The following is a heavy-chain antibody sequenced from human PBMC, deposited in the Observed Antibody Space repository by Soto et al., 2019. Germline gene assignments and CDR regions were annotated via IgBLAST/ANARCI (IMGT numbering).Heavy chain of an antibody. J-gene: IGHJ4*02. Sequence: HPGGSLRLSCTASGFTFSSYAMSWVRQAPGKGLEWVSAISGSGGSTYYADSVKGRFTISRDNSKNTLYLQMNSLRAEDTAVFYCTKHLSNGSPDYWGQGTLVTVSS. D-gene: IGHD2-8*01. CDR3: TKHLSNGSPDY. CDR2: ISGSGGST. V-gene: IGHV3-23*01. CDR1: GFTFSSYA.